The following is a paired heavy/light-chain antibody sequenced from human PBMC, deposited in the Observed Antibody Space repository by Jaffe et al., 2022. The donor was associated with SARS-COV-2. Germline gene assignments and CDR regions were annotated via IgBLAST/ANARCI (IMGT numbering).Heavy chain of an antibody. CDR3: ASQHGRGTNWFDP. CDR1: GASITSISYY. CDR2: VYYSGVT. Sequence: QLQLQESGPRLLKPSETLSLTCTVSGASITSISYYWGWIRQPPGGGLEWIGSVYYSGVTYYNPSLKSRVTISADTSKNHFSLNLNSVTAADTAIYYCASQHGRGTNWFDPWGQGTLVTVSS. D-gene: IGHD1-26*01. V-gene: IGHV4-39*02. J-gene: IGHJ5*02.
Light chain of an antibody. V-gene: IGLV1-51*01. CDR1: ISNIGNNF. Sequence: QSVLTQPPSVSAAPGQKVTISCSGSISNIGNNFVSWYQQLPGAAPQLLIYDNNKRPSGIPDRFSGSKSGTSATLDITGLQTGDEADYFCGTWDSSLSGGGVFGGGTKLTVL. CDR3: GTWDSSLSGGGV. CDR2: DNN. J-gene: IGLJ2*01.